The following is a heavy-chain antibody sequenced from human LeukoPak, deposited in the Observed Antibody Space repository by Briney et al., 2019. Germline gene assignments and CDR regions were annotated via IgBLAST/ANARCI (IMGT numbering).Heavy chain of an antibody. Sequence: ASVKVSCKASGYTFTSYDINGVRQANGQGREWMGWMNPPSGNTGYAQRFQGRVTITRNTSISTAYMELSSLRSEDTAVYYCARAGGHNYYYYYMAVWGKGTTITVSS. D-gene: IGHD3-16*01. CDR2: MNPPSGNT. CDR1: GYTFTSYD. J-gene: IGHJ6*03. V-gene: IGHV1-8*03. CDR3: ARAGGHNYYYYYMAV.